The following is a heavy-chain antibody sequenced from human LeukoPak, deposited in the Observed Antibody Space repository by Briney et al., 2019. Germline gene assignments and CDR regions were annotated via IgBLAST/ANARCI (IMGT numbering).Heavy chain of an antibody. CDR2: ISGSGDIT. D-gene: IGHD6-19*01. Sequence: GGSLRLSCSASGFTFSSYAMHWVRQAPGKGLEYVSAISGSGDITYYADSVKGRFTISRDNSKNTLYLQMSSLTPEDAAVYYCVRDGMAVAGTAPLDYWGQGILVTVSS. V-gene: IGHV3-64D*09. CDR3: VRDGMAVAGTAPLDY. J-gene: IGHJ4*02. CDR1: GFTFSSYA.